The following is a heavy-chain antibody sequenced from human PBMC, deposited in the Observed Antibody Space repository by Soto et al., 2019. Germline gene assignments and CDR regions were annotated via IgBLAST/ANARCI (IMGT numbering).Heavy chain of an antibody. CDR3: ARVRQPVGYFYYNEDF. CDR2: ISAYNGNT. Sequence: ASVKVSCKASGYTFTSYGISWVRQAPGQGLEWMGWISAYNGNTNYAQKLQGRVTMTTDTSTSTAYMELRRLRSDDTAVYYCARVRQPVGYFYYNEDFWGKGTTVTVSS. D-gene: IGHD6-6*01. CDR1: GYTFTSYG. J-gene: IGHJ6*03. V-gene: IGHV1-18*01.